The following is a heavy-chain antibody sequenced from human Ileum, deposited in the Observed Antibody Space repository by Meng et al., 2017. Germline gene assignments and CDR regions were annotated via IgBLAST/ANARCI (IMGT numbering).Heavy chain of an antibody. J-gene: IGHJ4*02. CDR1: GTG. Sequence: VRRQGWGPRLGMPSGPLSLTCAVAGTGWRWVGKAPGKGLEWMGGIFQSGRTNYNPSLKRRVTISIDKSKGEISLQLSAVTAADTAVYSCATSNDRDVYYLGDWGQGTLVTVSS. V-gene: IGHV4-4*02. D-gene: IGHD3-22*01. CDR3: ATSNDRDVYYLGD. CDR2: IFQSGRT.